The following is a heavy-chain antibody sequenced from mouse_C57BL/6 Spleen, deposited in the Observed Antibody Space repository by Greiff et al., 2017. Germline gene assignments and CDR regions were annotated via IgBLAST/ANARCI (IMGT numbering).Heavy chain of an antibody. CDR2: IYPSDSET. J-gene: IGHJ1*03. CDR3: ACLGVITTAYFDV. D-gene: IGHD1-1*01. Sequence: VQLQQSGAELVRPGSSVKLSCKASGYTFTSYWMDWVKQRPGQGLEWIGNIYPSDSETHYNQKFKDKATLTVDKSSSTAYMQLSSLTSEDSAVYYCACLGVITTAYFDVWGTGTTVTVSS. CDR1: GYTFTSYW. V-gene: IGHV1-61*01.